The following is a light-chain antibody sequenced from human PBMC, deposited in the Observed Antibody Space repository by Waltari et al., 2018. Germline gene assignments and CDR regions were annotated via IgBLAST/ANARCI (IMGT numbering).Light chain of an antibody. Sequence: IQLTHSPSPLSASLGDRVTITCQANQGSSNYLAWYQQKPGKAAKLQIYAASTLQRGVPSRFSGSGSGTDFTLSFSSLQPENFAAVYGQQLNSYQWTFGEGTKVEIK. CDR2: AAS. V-gene: IGKV1-9*01. J-gene: IGKJ1*01. CDR3: QQLNSYQWT. CDR1: QGSSNY.